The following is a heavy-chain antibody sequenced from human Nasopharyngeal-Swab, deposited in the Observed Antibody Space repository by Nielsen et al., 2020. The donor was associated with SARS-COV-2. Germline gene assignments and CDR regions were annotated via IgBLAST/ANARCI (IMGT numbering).Heavy chain of an antibody. Sequence: GGSLRLSCAASGFTFDDYAMHWVRQAPGKGLEWVSLISWDGGSTYYADSVKGRFTISRDNSKNSLYLQMNSLRAEDTAVYYCARDPDYDFWSGYSKSFDYWGQGTLVTVSS. CDR2: ISWDGGST. J-gene: IGHJ4*02. CDR3: ARDPDYDFWSGYSKSFDY. D-gene: IGHD3-3*01. CDR1: GFTFDDYA. V-gene: IGHV3-43D*03.